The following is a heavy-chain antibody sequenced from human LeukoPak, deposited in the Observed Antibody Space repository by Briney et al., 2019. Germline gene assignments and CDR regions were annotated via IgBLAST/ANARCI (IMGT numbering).Heavy chain of an antibody. V-gene: IGHV4-39*02. Sequence: PSETLSLTCTVSGGSISSGSYYWSWIRQPPGNGLEWIGSIYYSGSTYYNPSLKSRVTISVDTSKNQFSLKLSSVTAADTAVYYCAREEGSDIVATIFSSGGSYYFDYWGQGTLVTVSS. J-gene: IGHJ4*02. D-gene: IGHD5-12*01. CDR2: IYYSGST. CDR1: GGSISSGSYY. CDR3: AREEGSDIVATIFSSGGSYYFDY.